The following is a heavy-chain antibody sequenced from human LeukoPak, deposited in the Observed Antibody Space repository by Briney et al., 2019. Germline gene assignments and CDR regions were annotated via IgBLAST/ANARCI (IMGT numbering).Heavy chain of an antibody. CDR3: ARDSDSSGWSWVY. V-gene: IGHV1-3*01. D-gene: IGHD6-19*01. Sequence: ASVKVSCKASGYGFTTDMYTIHWLRQAPGHRLEWMGWINAGNGNTKYSQKFQGRVTITGDTSARTVYMEVSSLVSEDTAVYYCARDSDSSGWSWVYWGQGTLVTVSS. CDR1: GYGFTTDMYT. J-gene: IGHJ4*02. CDR2: INAGNGNT.